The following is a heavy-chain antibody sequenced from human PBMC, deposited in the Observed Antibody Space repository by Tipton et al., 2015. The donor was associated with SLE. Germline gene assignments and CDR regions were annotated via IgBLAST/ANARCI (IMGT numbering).Heavy chain of an antibody. D-gene: IGHD3-9*01. V-gene: IGHV4-34*01. Sequence: LRLSCAVYGGSFSGYYWSWIRQPPGKGLEWIGEINHSGSTNYNPSLKSRVTISVDTSKNQFSLKLSSVTAADTAVYYCARVLLDDILTGYSHDAFDIWGQGTMVTVSS. CDR3: ARVLLDDILTGYSHDAFDI. J-gene: IGHJ3*02. CDR1: GGSFSGYY. CDR2: INHSGST.